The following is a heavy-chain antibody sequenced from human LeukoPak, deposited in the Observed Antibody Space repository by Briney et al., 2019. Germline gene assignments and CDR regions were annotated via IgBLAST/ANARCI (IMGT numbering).Heavy chain of an antibody. CDR3: ASSDCSGGSCYSSY. Sequence: ASVKVSCKASGYTLTGYYIHWVRQAPGQGLEWMGWINPNSGGTNYAQKFQGRVTMTRDTSISTAYMELSRLRSDDTAVYYCASSDCSGGSCYSSYWGQGTLVTVSS. V-gene: IGHV1-2*02. CDR2: INPNSGGT. CDR1: GYTLTGYY. D-gene: IGHD2-15*01. J-gene: IGHJ4*02.